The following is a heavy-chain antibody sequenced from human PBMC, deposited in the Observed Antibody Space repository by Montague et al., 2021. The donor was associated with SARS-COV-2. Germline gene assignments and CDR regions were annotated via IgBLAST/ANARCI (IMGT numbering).Heavy chain of an antibody. CDR2: ISQSGTA. V-gene: IGHV4-34*01. D-gene: IGHD1-1*01. J-gene: IGHJ3*02. CDR3: AREREVERAARTLVAFDM. Sequence: SETLSLTCAVYGGPLSVYYWSWLRQSPRSGLEWIAEISQSGTAHYNPSLESRVSISIDTSRNQFTLKLSSVTAADTAVYYCAREREVERAARTLVAFDMWGQGTMVTVSS. CDR1: GGPLSVYY.